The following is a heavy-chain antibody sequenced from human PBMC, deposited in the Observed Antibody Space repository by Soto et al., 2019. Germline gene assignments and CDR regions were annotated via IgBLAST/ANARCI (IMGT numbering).Heavy chain of an antibody. V-gene: IGHV4-4*02. CDR2: IYHSGST. J-gene: IGHJ4*02. Sequence: QVQLQESGPGLVKPSGTLSLTCAVSGGSISSSNWWSWVRQSPGKGLEWIGEIYHSGSTNYNPSLKSRVSISVDKSKNQFSLKLKSVTATDTAVYYCARAEVWGSYRCFDYWGQGTLVTVSS. D-gene: IGHD3-16*02. CDR3: ARAEVWGSYRCFDY. CDR1: GGSISSSNW.